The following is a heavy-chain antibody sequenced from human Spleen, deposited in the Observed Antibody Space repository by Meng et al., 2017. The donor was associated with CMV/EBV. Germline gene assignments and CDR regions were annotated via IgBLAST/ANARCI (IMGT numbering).Heavy chain of an antibody. CDR1: GFTFSDYY. Sequence: SCAASGFTFSDYYMSWIRQAPGKGLEWVSYISTGGSTIQYADSVKGRFTISRDNAKNSLYLQMNSLRADDTAVYYCARDRGEFRHAKWGQGTLVTVSS. CDR3: ARDRGEFRHAK. CDR2: ISTGGSTI. J-gene: IGHJ4*02. D-gene: IGHD3-16*01. V-gene: IGHV3-11*01.